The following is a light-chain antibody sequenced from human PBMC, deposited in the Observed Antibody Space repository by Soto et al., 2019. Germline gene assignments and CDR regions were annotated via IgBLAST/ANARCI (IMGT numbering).Light chain of an antibody. Sequence: QSVLRQPGSATVTPGQRATISCSGSSSNIGSNYVYWYQQLPGTAPRLLIYSYNERPSGVPDRFSGSKSGTSASLTISGLRSEDEADYSCAAWDDSLSGYVFGTGTKVTVL. CDR3: AAWDDSLSGYV. V-gene: IGLV1-47*02. CDR2: SYN. J-gene: IGLJ1*01. CDR1: SSNIGSNY.